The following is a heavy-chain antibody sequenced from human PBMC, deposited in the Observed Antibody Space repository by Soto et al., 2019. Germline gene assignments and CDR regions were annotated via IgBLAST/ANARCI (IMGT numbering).Heavy chain of an antibody. CDR3: VRKAFVVNARIFDP. J-gene: IGHJ5*02. V-gene: IGHV1-18*04. CDR2: ISPYKGNT. CDR1: GYTFTTYS. Sequence: ASVKVSCKASGYTFTTYSINWVRQAPGQGREWMGWISPYKGNTNYAQNIQSRVTKTTDTTTNEAYKELRSLKSDNTDVYSWVRKAFVVNARIFDPRSQVTLFTIAS. D-gene: IGHD2-15*01.